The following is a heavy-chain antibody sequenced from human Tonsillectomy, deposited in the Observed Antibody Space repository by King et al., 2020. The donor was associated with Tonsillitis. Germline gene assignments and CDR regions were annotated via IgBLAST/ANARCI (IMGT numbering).Heavy chain of an antibody. CDR3: ARCPRKPKYGNSSVSFFFDY. J-gene: IGHJ4*02. CDR2: IYPDDSDT. V-gene: IGHV5-51*01. CDR1: GYSFTTYW. D-gene: IGHD6-6*01. Sequence: VQLVESGAEVKKPGASLKISCKGSGYSFTTYWIGWVRQMPGKGLEWMGIIYPDDSDTRYSPSFQGQVTISADKSISTAYLQWSSLKASDTAMFYCARCPRKPKYGNSSVSFFFDYWGQGTLVTVSS.